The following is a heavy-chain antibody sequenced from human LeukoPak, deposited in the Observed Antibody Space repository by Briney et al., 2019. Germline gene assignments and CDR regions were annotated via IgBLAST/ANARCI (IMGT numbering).Heavy chain of an antibody. V-gene: IGHV3-64*01. CDR3: ARGAASGGYDY. D-gene: IGHD3-10*01. Sequence: GGSLRLSCAASGFIFSDYDVHWVRQAPGKGLEFVSAITSNGGRIFYANSVKGRFTISRDNSKNALYLQMDSLRADDMAVYYCARGAASGGYDYWGQGALVTVSS. CDR1: GFIFSDYD. CDR2: ITSNGGRI. J-gene: IGHJ4*02.